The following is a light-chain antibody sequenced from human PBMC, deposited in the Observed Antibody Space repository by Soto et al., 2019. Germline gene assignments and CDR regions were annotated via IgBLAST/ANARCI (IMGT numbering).Light chain of an antibody. J-gene: IGKJ1*01. CDR2: DAS. Sequence: DIQMTQSPSTLSASVGDRVTITCRASQSITNWLAWYQQKPGKAPKLLIYDASSLESGVPSRFSGSGSGRDFTLKISRVEAEDVGIYYCMQGLQIPATFGQGTKLEIK. CDR1: QSITNW. CDR3: MQGLQIPAT. V-gene: IGKV1-5*01.